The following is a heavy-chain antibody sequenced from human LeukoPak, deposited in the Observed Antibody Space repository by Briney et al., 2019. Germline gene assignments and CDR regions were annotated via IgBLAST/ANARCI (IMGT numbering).Heavy chain of an antibody. Sequence: PGGSLRLSCAVSGFTFSSYSMNWVRQAPGKGLEWVSSISSSSSYIYYADSVKGRFTISRDNAKNSLYLQMNSLRAEDTAVYYCAPGASIAAAGTKGHYFDYWGQGTLVTVSS. D-gene: IGHD6-13*01. V-gene: IGHV3-21*01. J-gene: IGHJ4*02. CDR1: GFTFSSYS. CDR2: ISSSSSYI. CDR3: APGASIAAAGTKGHYFDY.